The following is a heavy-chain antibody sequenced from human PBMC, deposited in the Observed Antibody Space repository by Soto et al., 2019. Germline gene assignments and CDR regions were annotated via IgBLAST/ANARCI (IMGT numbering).Heavy chain of an antibody. V-gene: IGHV5-51*01. CDR2: IYLGDSDT. Sequence: RGESLKISCKGSGYTFTNYWIGWVRQMPGKGLELMGIIYLGDSDTRYSPSFQGQVTISADKSISTAYLQWSSLQASDTAMYYCARGGVAARTFDYWGQGTLVTVSS. J-gene: IGHJ4*02. CDR3: ARGGVAARTFDY. CDR1: GYTFTNYW. D-gene: IGHD6-6*01.